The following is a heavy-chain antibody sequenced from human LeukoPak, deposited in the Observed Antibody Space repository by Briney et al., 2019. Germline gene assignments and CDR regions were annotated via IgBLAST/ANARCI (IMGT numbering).Heavy chain of an antibody. CDR3: ARAGYFDAFDI. D-gene: IGHD2-15*01. CDR1: GGSISLYY. Sequence: RSSETLSLTCTVSGGSISLYYWSWIRQFPGKGLEWIGYIYYSGSTNYNPFLKSRVAMSVDTSKNQFSLKLGSVTAADTAVYYCARAGYFDAFDIWGQGTMVTVSS. V-gene: IGHV4-59*01. J-gene: IGHJ3*02. CDR2: IYYSGST.